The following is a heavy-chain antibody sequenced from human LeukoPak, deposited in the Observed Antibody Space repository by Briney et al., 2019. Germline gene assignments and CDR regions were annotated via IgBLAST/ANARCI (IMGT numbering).Heavy chain of an antibody. Sequence: ASVKVSCKASGYTFSSYYMHWVRLVPGQGPEWLGIINPSGSTVYAQKFQGRVTMTRDPSTGTVYMELSSLRSEDTAVYYCGRERLGAVGRGGIDFWGRGSQVTVSS. CDR2: INPSGST. D-gene: IGHD6-13*01. J-gene: IGHJ4*02. CDR1: GYTFSSYY. CDR3: GRERLGAVGRGGIDF. V-gene: IGHV1-46*01.